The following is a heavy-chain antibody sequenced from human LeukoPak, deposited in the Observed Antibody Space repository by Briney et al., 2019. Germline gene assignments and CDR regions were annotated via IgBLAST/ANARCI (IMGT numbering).Heavy chain of an antibody. CDR3: ARTTGNYGYYVDY. J-gene: IGHJ4*02. Sequence: KTSETLSLTCTVSGGPFNYYYWSWIRQPPGKALEWIGCIYYRGSTNYNPSLNSRVTISVDTSKNQCSLKLTSVTAADTAVYYCARTTGNYGYYVDYWGQGTLVTVSS. V-gene: IGHV4-59*01. CDR1: GGPFNYYY. CDR2: IYYRGST. D-gene: IGHD1-7*01.